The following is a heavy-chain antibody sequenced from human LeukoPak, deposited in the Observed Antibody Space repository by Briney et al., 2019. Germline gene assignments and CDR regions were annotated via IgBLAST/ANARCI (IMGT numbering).Heavy chain of an antibody. D-gene: IGHD3-10*01. CDR2: MNPNSGNT. CDR1: GYTFTSYD. Sequence: EASVKVSCKASGYTFTSYDINWVRQATGQGLEWMGWMNPNSGNTGYAQKFQGRVTITADESTSTAYMEPSSLRSEDTAVYYCAREGSMVRGVIRDWGQGTLVTVSS. J-gene: IGHJ4*02. V-gene: IGHV1-8*01. CDR3: AREGSMVRGVIRD.